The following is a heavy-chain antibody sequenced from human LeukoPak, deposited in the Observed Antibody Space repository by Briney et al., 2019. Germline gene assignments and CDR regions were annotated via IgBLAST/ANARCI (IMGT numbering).Heavy chain of an antibody. Sequence: GGSLRLSCAASGFTFSSYSMTWVRQAPGKGLEWVSSISSSSSYIYYADSVKGRFTISRDNAKNSLYLQMNSLRAEDTAVYYCARDLRLLWFGELGWYFDLWGRGTLVTVSS. CDR1: GFTFSSYS. V-gene: IGHV3-21*01. CDR3: ARDLRLLWFGELGWYFDL. CDR2: ISSSSSYI. J-gene: IGHJ2*01. D-gene: IGHD3-10*01.